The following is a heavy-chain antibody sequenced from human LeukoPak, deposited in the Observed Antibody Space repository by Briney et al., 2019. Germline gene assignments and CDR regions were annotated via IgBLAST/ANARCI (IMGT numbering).Heavy chain of an antibody. CDR2: IIPYFGTS. CDR3: TRDGGDYGASGSYPDY. V-gene: IGHV1-69*13. J-gene: IGHJ4*02. Sequence: ASVKVSCKASGVTFSRLVVSWVRQAPGQGLEWMGQIIPYFGTSNYAQNFQGRDTLTADEATNTAYMELNRLRSDDTAVYYCTRDGGDYGASGSYPDYWGQGTLVTVSS. D-gene: IGHD3-10*01. CDR1: GVTFSRLV.